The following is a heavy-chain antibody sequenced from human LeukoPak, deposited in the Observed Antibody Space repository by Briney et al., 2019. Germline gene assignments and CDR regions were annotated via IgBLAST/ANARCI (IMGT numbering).Heavy chain of an antibody. J-gene: IGHJ3*02. CDR2: INSDGSST. CDR3: ASVVGGYYPPVEGFDI. CDR1: GFTFSSCW. V-gene: IGHV3-74*01. Sequence: GGSLRLSCAASGFTFSSCWMHWVRQAPGKGRGWVSRINSDGSSTNYADSVKGRFSISRDNAKKTLYLQMNSLRAEDTAVYYCASVVGGYYPPVEGFDIWGQGTMVTVSS. D-gene: IGHD3-3*01.